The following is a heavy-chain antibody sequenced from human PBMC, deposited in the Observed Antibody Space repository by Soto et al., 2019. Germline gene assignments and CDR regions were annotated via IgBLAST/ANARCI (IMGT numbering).Heavy chain of an antibody. D-gene: IGHD6-13*01. CDR2: IYYSGST. CDR3: ARQRSGYSSSWYNY. Sequence: SETLSLTCTVSGGSISSSSYYWGWIRQPPGKGLEWIESIYYSGSTYYNPSLKSRVTISVDTSKNQFSLKLSSVTAADTAVYYCARQRSGYSSSWYNYWGQGTLVTVSS. J-gene: IGHJ4*02. CDR1: GGSISSSSYY. V-gene: IGHV4-39*01.